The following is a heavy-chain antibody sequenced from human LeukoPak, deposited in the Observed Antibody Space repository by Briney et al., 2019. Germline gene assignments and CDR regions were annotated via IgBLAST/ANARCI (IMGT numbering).Heavy chain of an antibody. CDR1: GYTFTGYY. J-gene: IGHJ4*02. V-gene: IGHV1-2*02. Sequence: ASVKVSCKASGYTFTGYYMHWVRQAPGQELEWMGWINPNSGGTNYAQKFQGRVTMTRDTSISTAYMELSRLRSDGTAVYYCARDPTLVWSGYQPYYFDYWGQGTLVTVSS. CDR2: INPNSGGT. CDR3: ARDPTLVWSGYQPYYFDY. D-gene: IGHD3-3*01.